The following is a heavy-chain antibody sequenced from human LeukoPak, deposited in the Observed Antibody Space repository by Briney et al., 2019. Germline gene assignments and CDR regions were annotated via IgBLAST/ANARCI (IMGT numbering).Heavy chain of an antibody. J-gene: IGHJ5*02. CDR3: ARDTAVAGMGFDP. CDR1: GGSISSYY. CDR2: IYYSGST. V-gene: IGHV4-59*12. D-gene: IGHD6-19*01. Sequence: PSETLSLTCTVSGGSISSYYWSWIRQPPGKGLEWIGYIYYSGSTNYNPSLKSRVTMSVDTSKNQFSLKLSSVTAADTAVYYCARDTAVAGMGFDPWGQGTLVTVSS.